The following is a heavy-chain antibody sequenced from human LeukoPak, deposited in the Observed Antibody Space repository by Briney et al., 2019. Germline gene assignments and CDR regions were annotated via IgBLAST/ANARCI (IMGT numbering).Heavy chain of an antibody. D-gene: IGHD6-19*01. J-gene: IGHJ4*02. Sequence: GGSLRLSCTASEFTFSSYWMHWVRQPPGKGLEWVSAISGSGGSTYYADSVKGRFTISRDNSKNTLYLQMNSLRAEDTAVYYCAKGVGGSSGIDYYWGQGTLVTVSS. V-gene: IGHV3-23*01. CDR1: EFTFSSYW. CDR2: ISGSGGST. CDR3: AKGVGGSSGIDYY.